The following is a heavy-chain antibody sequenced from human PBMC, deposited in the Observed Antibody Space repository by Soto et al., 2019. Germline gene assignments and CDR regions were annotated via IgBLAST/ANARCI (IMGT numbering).Heavy chain of an antibody. CDR1: GFTFSKYD. CDR2: INDSGGNT. V-gene: IGHV3-23*01. Sequence: EVQLLESGGGLVQPGGSLRLSCEASGFTFSKYDMNWVRQAPGKGLEWVSSINDSGGNTYYADSVKGRFTISRDNSKNTLYLQMNSLRAEDTAIYYCAKDPTGAGWYFDFWGRGTLVTVSS. J-gene: IGHJ2*01. CDR3: AKDPTGAGWYFDF. D-gene: IGHD3-10*01.